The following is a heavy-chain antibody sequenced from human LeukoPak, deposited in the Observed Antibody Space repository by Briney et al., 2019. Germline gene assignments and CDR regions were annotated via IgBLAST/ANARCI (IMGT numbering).Heavy chain of an antibody. CDR3: AKDRPGDV. V-gene: IGHV3-64*01. CDR1: GFTFSSYE. CDR2: ISSNGDST. J-gene: IGHJ6*04. Sequence: GGSLRLSCAASGFTFSSYEMHWVRQAPGKGLEYVSAISSNGDSTYYANFVRGRFIISRDNSKNTLYLQMGSLRPEDMAVYYCAKDRPGDVWGEGTTVTVSS.